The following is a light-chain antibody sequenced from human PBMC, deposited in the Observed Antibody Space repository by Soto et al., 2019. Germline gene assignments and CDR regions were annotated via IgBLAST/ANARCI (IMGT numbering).Light chain of an antibody. CDR2: AAT. Sequence: TQSPGTLSLSPGEGGTLSCRASQSISSSYLAWYQQKPGKAPNLLIYAATSLQSGVPSRFSGSGSGTDFTLTISSLQPEDFATYYCHQSYSAPYTFGQGTKLEIK. V-gene: IGKV1-39*01. CDR1: QSISSSY. CDR3: HQSYSAPYT. J-gene: IGKJ2*01.